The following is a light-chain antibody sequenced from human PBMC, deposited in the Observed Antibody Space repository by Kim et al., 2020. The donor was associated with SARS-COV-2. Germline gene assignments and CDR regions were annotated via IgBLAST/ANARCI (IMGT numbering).Light chain of an antibody. CDR2: AAS. Sequence: ASVGDRVTIPCRASQGISNYLAWYQQTPGTVPKLLIYAASTLQSGVPSRFSGSGSGTDFTLTISSLQPEDVATYYCQKYNSAPLTFGGGTKVDIK. CDR1: QGISNY. J-gene: IGKJ4*01. CDR3: QKYNSAPLT. V-gene: IGKV1-27*01.